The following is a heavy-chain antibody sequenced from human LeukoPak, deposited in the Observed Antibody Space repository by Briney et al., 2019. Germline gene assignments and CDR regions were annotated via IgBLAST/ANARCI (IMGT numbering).Heavy chain of an antibody. Sequence: SETLSLTCTVSGVSISSSYWSWIRQPPGKGLEWICYIYYSGSTNYNPSLNSRVTTSVDASKNQLSLKLSSVTAADTAVYYCARHHYHYDSSGYYPHDAFDIWGQGTMVTVSS. CDR1: GVSISSSY. D-gene: IGHD3-22*01. CDR2: IYYSGST. J-gene: IGHJ3*02. V-gene: IGHV4-59*08. CDR3: ARHHYHYDSSGYYPHDAFDI.